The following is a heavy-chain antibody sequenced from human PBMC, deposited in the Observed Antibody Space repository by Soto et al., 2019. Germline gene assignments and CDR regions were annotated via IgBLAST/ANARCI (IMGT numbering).Heavy chain of an antibody. D-gene: IGHD6-19*01. J-gene: IGHJ4*02. CDR1: GFTFNNYW. V-gene: IGHV3-74*01. Sequence: LRLSCAASGFTFNNYWMHWVRQAPGKGLVWVSRINSDGTITDYADSVKGRFTISRDNAKNTLYLQINSLRAEDTSVYYCVRAGYSSGWYYFDYWGQGTLVTVSS. CDR3: VRAGYSSGWYYFDY. CDR2: INSDGTIT.